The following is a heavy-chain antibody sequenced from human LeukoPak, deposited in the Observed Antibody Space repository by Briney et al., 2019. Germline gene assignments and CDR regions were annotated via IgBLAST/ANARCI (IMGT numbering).Heavy chain of an antibody. CDR3: AREVPIVRGLRWDY. D-gene: IGHD3-10*01. J-gene: IGHJ4*02. CDR2: IYYSGST. V-gene: IGHV4-59*01. CDR1: GDSISSYY. Sequence: SETLSLTCTVSGDSISSYYWNWVRQSPGKGLEWIGYIYYSGSTNCDPSLKSRVTISIDTSKNQFSLKLRSVTAADTAVYYCAREVPIVRGLRWDYWGQGTPVTASS.